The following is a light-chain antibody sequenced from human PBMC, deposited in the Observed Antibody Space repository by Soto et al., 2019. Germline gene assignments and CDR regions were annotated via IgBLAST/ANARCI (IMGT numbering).Light chain of an antibody. CDR1: SSDVGSYNY. Sequence: QSALTQPASVSGSPGQSITISCSGTSSDVGSYNYVSWYQQHPGKAPKLMIYEVSDRPSGVSDRFSGSTSGNTASLTISGLQAEDEADYYCSSYTSSNTDVFGTGTKLTVL. CDR3: SSYTSSNTDV. V-gene: IGLV2-14*01. J-gene: IGLJ1*01. CDR2: EVS.